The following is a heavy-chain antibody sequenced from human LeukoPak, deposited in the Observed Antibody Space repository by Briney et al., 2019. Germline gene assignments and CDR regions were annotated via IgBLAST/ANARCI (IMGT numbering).Heavy chain of an antibody. CDR1: GYTFNIFG. CDR3: ARGPEWELLRLDY. V-gene: IGHV1-18*04. D-gene: IGHD1-26*01. J-gene: IGHJ4*02. Sequence: ASVKVSCKASGYTFNIFGVTWVRQAPGQGLEWMGWISAYNGNTNYAQKLQGRVTMTTDTSTSTAYMELRSLRSDDTAVYYCARGPEWELLRLDYWGQGTLVTVSS. CDR2: ISAYNGNT.